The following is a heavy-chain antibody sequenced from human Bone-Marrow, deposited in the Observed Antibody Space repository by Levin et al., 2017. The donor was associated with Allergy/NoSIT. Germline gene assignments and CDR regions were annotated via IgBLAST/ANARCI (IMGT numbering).Heavy chain of an antibody. D-gene: IGHD6-13*01. V-gene: IGHV3-66*01. CDR2: IYSGGST. CDR1: GFTVSSNY. J-gene: IGHJ4*02. Sequence: GGSLRLSCAASGFTVSSNYMSWVRQAPGKGLEWVSVIYSGGSTYYADSVKGRFTISRDNSKNTLYLQMNSLRAEDTAVYYCARGQSAAAGYYFDYWGQGTLVTVSS. CDR3: ARGQSAAAGYYFDY.